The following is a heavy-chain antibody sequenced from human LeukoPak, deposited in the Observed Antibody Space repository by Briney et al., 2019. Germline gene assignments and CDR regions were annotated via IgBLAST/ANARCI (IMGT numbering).Heavy chain of an antibody. V-gene: IGHV4-34*01. J-gene: IGHJ3*02. CDR1: GGSFSGYY. Sequence: PSETLSLTCAVYGGSFSGYYWSWIRQPPGKGLEWIGEINHSGSTNYNPSLKSRVTISVDTSKNQFSLKLSSVTAADTAVYYCARGGVPGGVIVIGKLGVLAFDIWGQGTMVTVSS. CDR2: INHSGST. CDR3: ARGGVPGGVIVIGKLGVLAFDI. D-gene: IGHD3-16*02.